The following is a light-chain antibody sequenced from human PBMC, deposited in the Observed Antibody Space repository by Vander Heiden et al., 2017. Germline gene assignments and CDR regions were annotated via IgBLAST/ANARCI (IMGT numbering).Light chain of an antibody. Sequence: DIQMTQSPSTLSASVGDRVTITCRASQSISTWLAWYQQKPGKAPKLLINKASSLESGVPSRFSGSGSGTEFTLTISSLQPDDFATHYCQQYYTYPLSFGSGAKVDIK. V-gene: IGKV1-5*03. J-gene: IGKJ3*01. CDR2: KAS. CDR1: QSISTW. CDR3: QQYYTYPLS.